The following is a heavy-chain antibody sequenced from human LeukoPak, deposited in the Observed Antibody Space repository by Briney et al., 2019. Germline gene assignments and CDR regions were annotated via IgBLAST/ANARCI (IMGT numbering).Heavy chain of an antibody. CDR1: GGSISGYY. Sequence: SETLSLTCTVSGGSISGYYWSWVRQPHGKGLEWLGSIYYSGRNNTNPSPKSEVTISLATSTTQFSLRLSAVTSADTAIYYCSRAYGTIDYWGQGILVTVSS. J-gene: IGHJ4*02. D-gene: IGHD2-8*01. V-gene: IGHV4-59*01. CDR2: IYYSGRN. CDR3: SRAYGTIDY.